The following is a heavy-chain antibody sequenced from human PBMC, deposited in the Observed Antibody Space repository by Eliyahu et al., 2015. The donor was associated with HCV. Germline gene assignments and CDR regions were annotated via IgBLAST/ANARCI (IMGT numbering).Heavy chain of an antibody. J-gene: IGHJ3*01. D-gene: IGHD1-1*01. CDR3: ARHVRQLGYAFDV. CDR1: GGFVNTTGYY. Sequence: QLQLQESGPGLVRPSGTLSLTCTVSGGFVNTTGYYWGWVRQPPGQGLEWIGNIFFNGHTYYTPSLKSRLTISIDTSKNQFSLSLSSVTAADTAVYYCARHVRQLGYAFDVWGRGTVVTVSS. CDR2: IFFNGHT. V-gene: IGHV4-39*01.